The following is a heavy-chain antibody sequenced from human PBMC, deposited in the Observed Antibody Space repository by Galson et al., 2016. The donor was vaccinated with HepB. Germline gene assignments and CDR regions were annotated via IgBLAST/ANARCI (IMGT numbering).Heavy chain of an antibody. CDR2: IIPIFGSP. D-gene: IGHD4-17*01. J-gene: IGHJ4*02. Sequence: SVKVSCKASGGTFSSYAFSWVRQAPGQGLEWMGRIIPIFGSPNYAQKFQGRVTISADESTSTAYMELTSLRSEDTAVYYCARDNEDGVPAFFYWGQGTLVTVSS. CDR3: ARDNEDGVPAFFY. CDR1: GGTFSSYA. V-gene: IGHV1-69*13.